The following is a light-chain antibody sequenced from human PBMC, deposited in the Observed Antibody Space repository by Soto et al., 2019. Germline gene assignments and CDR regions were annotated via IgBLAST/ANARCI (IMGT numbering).Light chain of an antibody. Sequence: QSVLTQPPSVSGAPGQRVTISCTGSSSNIWAGYDVHWYQQLPGTAPKLLIYGNSNRPSGVPDRFSGSKSGTSASLAITGFQAEDEADYYCQSYDSSLSGVVFGGGTKLTVL. CDR1: SSNIWAGYD. V-gene: IGLV1-40*01. CDR2: GNS. CDR3: QSYDSSLSGVV. J-gene: IGLJ2*01.